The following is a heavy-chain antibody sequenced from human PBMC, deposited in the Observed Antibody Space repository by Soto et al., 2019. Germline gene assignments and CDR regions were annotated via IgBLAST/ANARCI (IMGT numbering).Heavy chain of an antibody. V-gene: IGHV3-23*01. CDR3: AKDRSSGWYYFDY. CDR1: GFTFTSYA. CDR2: ISVSGGST. Sequence: PGGSLRLSCAASGFTFTSYAMSWVRQAPGTGLEWVSAISVSGGSTYFADSVKGRFTISRDNSRNTLYLQMSSLGAEDTAVYYCAKDRSSGWYYFDYWGQGTLVTVSS. J-gene: IGHJ4*02. D-gene: IGHD6-19*01.